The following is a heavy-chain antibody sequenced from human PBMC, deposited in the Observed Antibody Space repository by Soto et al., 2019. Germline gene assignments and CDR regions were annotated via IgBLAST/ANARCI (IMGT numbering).Heavy chain of an antibody. CDR2: ISYDGSNK. D-gene: IGHD6-13*01. CDR3: AKDLWAGISWYATYDAFDI. J-gene: IGHJ3*02. Sequence: QVQLVESGAGVVQPGRSLRLSCAASGFTFSSYGMHWVRQAPGKGLEWVAVISYDGSNKYYADSVKGRFTISRDNSKNTLYLQMNSLSAEDTAVYYCAKDLWAGISWYATYDAFDIWGQGTMVTVSS. CDR1: GFTFSSYG. V-gene: IGHV3-30*18.